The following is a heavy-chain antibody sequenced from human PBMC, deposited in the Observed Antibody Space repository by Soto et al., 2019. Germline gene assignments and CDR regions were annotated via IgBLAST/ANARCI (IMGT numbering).Heavy chain of an antibody. CDR2: INHSGST. D-gene: IGHD3-3*01. J-gene: IGHJ4*02. CDR3: ASGRITIF. V-gene: IGHV4-34*01. CDR1: GGSFSGYY. Sequence: SETLSLTCAVYGGSFSGYYWSWIRQPPGKGLEWIGEINHSGSTNYNPSLKSRVTISVDTSKNQFSLKLSSVTAADTAVYYCASGRITIFGGQGTLVTVSS.